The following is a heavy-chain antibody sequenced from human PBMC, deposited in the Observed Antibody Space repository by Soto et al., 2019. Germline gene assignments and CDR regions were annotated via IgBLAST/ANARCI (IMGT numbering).Heavy chain of an antibody. Sequence: SETLSLTCAVSGGSISSSNWWSWVRQAPGKGLEWIGQIYHSGNTNYKPSLKSRVTISVDKSKNPSSLKLSSVTAADTAVYYCARAQLHFSGGPNFDYWGQGTLVTVSS. CDR1: GGSISSSNW. CDR2: IYHSGNT. D-gene: IGHD1-26*01. CDR3: ARAQLHFSGGPNFDY. V-gene: IGHV4-4*02. J-gene: IGHJ4*02.